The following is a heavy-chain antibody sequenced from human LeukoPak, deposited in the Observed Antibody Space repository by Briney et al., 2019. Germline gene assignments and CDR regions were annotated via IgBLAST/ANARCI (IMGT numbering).Heavy chain of an antibody. CDR3: ARGRGDIVVVPAAIRREAKSFHTKGKPRVSSPQNWFDP. Sequence: SSETLSLTCAVYGGSFSGYYWSWTRQPPGKGLEWIGEINHSGSTNYNPSLKSRVTISVDTSKNQFSLKLSSVTAADTAVYYCARGRGDIVVVPAAIRREAKSFHTKGKPRVSSPQNWFDPWGQGTLVTVSS. D-gene: IGHD2-2*02. V-gene: IGHV4-34*01. CDR2: INHSGST. J-gene: IGHJ5*02. CDR1: GGSFSGYY.